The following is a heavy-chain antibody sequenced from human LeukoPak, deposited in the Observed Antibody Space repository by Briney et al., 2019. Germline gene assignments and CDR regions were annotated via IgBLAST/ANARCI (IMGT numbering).Heavy chain of an antibody. CDR1: GGSISNYY. D-gene: IGHD3-22*01. J-gene: IGHJ4*02. V-gene: IGHV4-4*07. CDR2: IYTSGST. CDR3: ARYYYDSSIYYYYLDC. Sequence: SETLSLTCTVSGGSISNYYWSWIRQPAGKGLEWIGRIYTSGSTSYNPSLKSRVTMSVDTSKNQFSLKLTSVIAADTAVYYCARYYYDSSIYYYYLDCWGQGTLVTVSS.